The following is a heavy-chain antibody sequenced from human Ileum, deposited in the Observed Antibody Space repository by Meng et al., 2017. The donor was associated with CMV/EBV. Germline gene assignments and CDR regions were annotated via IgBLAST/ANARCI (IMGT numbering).Heavy chain of an antibody. CDR2: INEDGSEK. CDR3: VRLRWEVLLRLGGTFDL. D-gene: IGHD1-26*01. CDR1: GFTFSSFW. J-gene: IGHJ3*01. V-gene: IGHV3-7*01. Sequence: GGSLRLSCAASGFTFSSFWMSWVRQQAPGKGLEWVANINEDGSEKYYVGSVKGRFTISRDNAKNSLYLQMDSLRDEDTAVFYCVRLRWEVLLRLGGTFDLWGQGTMVTVSS.